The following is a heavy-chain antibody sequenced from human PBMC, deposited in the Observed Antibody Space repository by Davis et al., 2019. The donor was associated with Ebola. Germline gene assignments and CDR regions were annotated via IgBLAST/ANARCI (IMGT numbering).Heavy chain of an antibody. V-gene: IGHV3-7*03. CDR1: GFTFSSYW. CDR3: VSGDGRGSSYDMDV. D-gene: IGHD5-12*01. J-gene: IGHJ6*02. CDR2: INQDESEK. Sequence: GESLKISCAASGFTFSSYWMSWVRQAPGKGLEWVAIINQDESEKYYVDSVKGRFTISRDNAKNSLFMQMNSLRAEETAVYYCVSGDGRGSSYDMDVWGQGTTVTVSS.